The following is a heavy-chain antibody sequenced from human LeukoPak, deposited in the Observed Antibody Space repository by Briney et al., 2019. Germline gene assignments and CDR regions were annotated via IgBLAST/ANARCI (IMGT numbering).Heavy chain of an antibody. J-gene: IGHJ4*02. CDR1: GFTFGSYA. CDR2: LHGDGIST. V-gene: IGHV3-64D*06. CDR3: ARSLRYLDN. Sequence: GGSLRLSCSASGFTFGSYAMHWVRQAPGEGLEYISTLHGDGISTDYTDSVRGRFTVSRDNSKNTIYLQVSNVRAEDTAVYYCARSLRYLDNWGQGIVVTVSS. D-gene: IGHD2-21*02.